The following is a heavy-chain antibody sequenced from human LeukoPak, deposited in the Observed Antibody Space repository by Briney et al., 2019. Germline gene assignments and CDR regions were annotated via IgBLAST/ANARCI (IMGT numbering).Heavy chain of an antibody. D-gene: IGHD6-19*01. CDR3: ARGRSSGWYSPDY. J-gene: IGHJ4*02. CDR2: ISSSRSTI. V-gene: IGHV3-48*01. Sequence: GGSLRLSCAASGFTFSSYSMNWVRQAPGKGLEWVSYISSSRSTIYYADSVKGRFTISRDNAKNSLYLQMNSLRAEDTAVYYCARGRSSGWYSPDYWGQGTLVTVSS. CDR1: GFTFSSYS.